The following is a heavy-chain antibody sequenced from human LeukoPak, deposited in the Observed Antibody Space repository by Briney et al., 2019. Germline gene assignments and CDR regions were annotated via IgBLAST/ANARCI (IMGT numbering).Heavy chain of an antibody. CDR2: ISSNGGST. CDR1: GFTFSSYA. J-gene: IGHJ6*04. V-gene: IGHV3-64D*06. CDR3: VKGITMVRGVIGRWGYYYYGMDV. Sequence: PGGSLRLSCSASGFTFSSYAMHWVRQAPGKGLEYVSAISSNGGSTYYADSVKGRFTISRDNSKNTLHLQMSSLRAEDTAVYYCVKGITMVRGVIGRWGYYYYGMDVWGKGTTVTVSS. D-gene: IGHD3-10*01.